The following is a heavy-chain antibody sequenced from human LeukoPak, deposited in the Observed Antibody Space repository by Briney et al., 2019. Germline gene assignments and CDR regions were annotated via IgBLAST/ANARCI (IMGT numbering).Heavy chain of an antibody. Sequence: PSETLSLTCAVYGGSFSGYYWSWIRQPPGKGLEWIGEINHSGSTNYNPSLKSRVTISVDTSKNQFSLKLSSVTAADTAVYYCASERIAAAGTAEYFQHWGQGTLVTVSS. J-gene: IGHJ1*01. V-gene: IGHV4-34*01. CDR3: ASERIAAAGTAEYFQH. CDR1: GGSFSGYY. D-gene: IGHD6-13*01. CDR2: INHSGST.